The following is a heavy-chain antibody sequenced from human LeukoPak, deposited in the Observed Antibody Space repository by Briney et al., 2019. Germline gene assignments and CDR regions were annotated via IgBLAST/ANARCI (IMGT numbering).Heavy chain of an antibody. Sequence: GGSLRLSCAASGFTFRKYWLHWVRQAPGKGLVWVSRINPDDKSTSYADSVKGRFTISRDNAKNTLYLQMNSLRAEDTAVYYCAKWRSGGGPLFDYWGQGTLVTVSS. J-gene: IGHJ4*02. CDR1: GFTFRKYW. V-gene: IGHV3-74*01. D-gene: IGHD3-10*01. CDR3: AKWRSGGGPLFDY. CDR2: INPDDKST.